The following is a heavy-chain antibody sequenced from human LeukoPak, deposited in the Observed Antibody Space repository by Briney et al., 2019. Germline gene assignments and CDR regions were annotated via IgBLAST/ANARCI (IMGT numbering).Heavy chain of an antibody. CDR1: GGTFSSYA. Sequence: SVKVSCKASGGTFSSYAISWVRQAPGQGLEWMGGIIPIFGTANYAQKFQGRVTITADESTSTAYMELSSLRSEDTAVYYCARDPGDTANFLPSSWGQGTPVTVSS. V-gene: IGHV1-69*13. J-gene: IGHJ4*02. D-gene: IGHD5-18*01. CDR2: IIPIFGTA. CDR3: ARDPGDTANFLPSS.